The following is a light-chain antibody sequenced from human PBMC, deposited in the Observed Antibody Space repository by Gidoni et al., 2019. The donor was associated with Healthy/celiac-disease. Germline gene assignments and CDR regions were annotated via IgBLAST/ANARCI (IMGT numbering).Light chain of an antibody. CDR2: EDN. CDR3: QAWDISLVV. V-gene: IGLV3-1*01. J-gene: IGLJ2*01. Sequence: YELTQPPSVSVSPGQTANITCSGDKLGDKYACWYQQKPGQSPVLVIYEDNKPPSGIPERFSGSNSGNTATLTISGTQAMDEADYYCQAWDISLVVFGGGTKLTVL. CDR1: KLGDKY.